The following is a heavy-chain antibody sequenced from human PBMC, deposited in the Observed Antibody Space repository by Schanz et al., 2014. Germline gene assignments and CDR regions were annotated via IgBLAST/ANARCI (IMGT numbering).Heavy chain of an antibody. J-gene: IGHJ4*02. Sequence: EVQLLESGGRLVQPGGPLRLSCTASGFPVTNYAMTWVRQAPGRGLEWVSGIIRQGTTYYGDFVRGRFSISRDLPSNTLYLQMSSLRADDSAIYYCAKDHPSSGWPAFDVWGQGTQVTVSS. CDR3: AKDHPSSGWPAFDV. CDR2: IIRQGTT. V-gene: IGHV3-23*01. CDR1: GFPVTNYA. D-gene: IGHD6-19*01.